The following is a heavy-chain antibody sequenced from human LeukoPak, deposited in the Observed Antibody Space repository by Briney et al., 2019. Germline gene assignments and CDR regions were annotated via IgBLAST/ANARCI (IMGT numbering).Heavy chain of an antibody. Sequence: ASVKVSCKASGYTFTGYYMHWVRQAPGQGLEWMGWINPNSGGTNYAQKFQGRVTMTRDTSISTAYMELSRLRSDDTAVYYCARGIYMGVVIGTLDYWGQGTLVTVSS. CDR2: INPNSGGT. CDR3: ARGIYMGVVIGTLDY. V-gene: IGHV1-2*02. D-gene: IGHD3-3*01. J-gene: IGHJ4*02. CDR1: GYTFTGYY.